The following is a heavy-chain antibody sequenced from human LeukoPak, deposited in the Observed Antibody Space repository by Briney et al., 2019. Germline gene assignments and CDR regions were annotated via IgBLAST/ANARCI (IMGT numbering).Heavy chain of an antibody. J-gene: IGHJ4*02. CDR1: GGPISSYY. Sequence: ETLSFTXTXSGGPISSYYWSWIRQPPGKGLEWIGYVHYSGSTNYNPSLKSRVTISLDTSKNQFSLKLTSVTAADTAVYYCARAPYSSSWYYFDYWGQGTLVTVSS. CDR2: VHYSGST. CDR3: ARAPYSSSWYYFDY. D-gene: IGHD6-13*01. V-gene: IGHV4-59*01.